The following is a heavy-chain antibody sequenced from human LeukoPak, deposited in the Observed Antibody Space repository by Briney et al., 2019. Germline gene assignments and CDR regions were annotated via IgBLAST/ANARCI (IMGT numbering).Heavy chain of an antibody. V-gene: IGHV1-69*05. Sequence: SVKVSCKASGGTFSSYAISWVRQAPGQGLEWMGGIIPILGTANYAQKFQGRVTITTDESTSTAYMELSSLRSEDTAVYYCARDVGSGSYWGAFDIWGQGTMVTVSS. CDR2: IIPILGTA. CDR1: GGTFSSYA. D-gene: IGHD1-26*01. CDR3: ARDVGSGSYWGAFDI. J-gene: IGHJ3*02.